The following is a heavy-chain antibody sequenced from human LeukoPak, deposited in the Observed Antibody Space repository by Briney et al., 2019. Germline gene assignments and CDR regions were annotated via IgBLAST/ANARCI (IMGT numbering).Heavy chain of an antibody. V-gene: IGHV3-53*04. CDR3: ARGVYQLPLYY. CDR2: IYSGGST. CDR1: GFTVSSNY. Sequence: PGGYLRLSCAASGFTVSSNYMSWVRQAPGKGLEWVSVIYSGGSTYYADSVKGRFTISRHNSKNTLYLQMNSLRAEDTAVYYCARGVYQLPLYYWGQGTLVTVSS. J-gene: IGHJ4*02. D-gene: IGHD2-2*01.